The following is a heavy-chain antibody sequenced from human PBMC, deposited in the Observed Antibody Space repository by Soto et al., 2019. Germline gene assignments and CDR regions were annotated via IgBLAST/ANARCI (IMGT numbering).Heavy chain of an antibody. V-gene: IGHV3-9*01. Sequence: SLSLSCVAAGFTFVDYAMHWVLKALGRGLEWVSGISWNSGSIGYADSVKGRFTISRDNAKNSLYLQMNSLRAEDTALYYCAKGKWELLSWFDTWGQGTLVTVS. CDR1: GFTFVDYA. CDR2: ISWNSGSI. J-gene: IGHJ5*02. CDR3: AKGKWELLSWFDT. D-gene: IGHD1-26*01.